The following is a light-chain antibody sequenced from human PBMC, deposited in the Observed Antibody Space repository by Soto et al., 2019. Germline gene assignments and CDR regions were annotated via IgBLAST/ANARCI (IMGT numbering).Light chain of an antibody. J-gene: IGKJ1*01. V-gene: IGKV3-20*01. CDR3: QQYGSSQS. CDR1: QSVSSSY. CDR2: GAS. Sequence: EIVLTQSPGTLSLSPGERATLSCRASQSVSSSYLAWYQQKPGQAPRRLIYGASSRATGIPDGFSGSGSGADFTLTISRLEPEDFVVYYCQQYGSSQSFGQRTKMEIK.